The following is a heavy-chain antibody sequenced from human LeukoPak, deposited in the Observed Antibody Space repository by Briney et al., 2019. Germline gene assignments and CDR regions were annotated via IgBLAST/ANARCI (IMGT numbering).Heavy chain of an antibody. D-gene: IGHD6-13*01. CDR3: ARSRRGIAAAGTSYYFDY. CDR1: GDTFTSYD. Sequence: ASVKVSCKASGDTFTSYDINWVRQATGLGLEWMGWMNPNSGNTGCAQKFQGRVTITRNTSKSTAYMELSSLRSEDTAVYYCARSRRGIAAAGTSYYFDYWGQGTLVTVSS. J-gene: IGHJ4*02. CDR2: MNPNSGNT. V-gene: IGHV1-8*03.